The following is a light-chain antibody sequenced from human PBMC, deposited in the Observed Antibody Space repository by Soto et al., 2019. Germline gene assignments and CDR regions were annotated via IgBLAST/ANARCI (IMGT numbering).Light chain of an antibody. J-gene: IGLJ1*01. V-gene: IGLV2-14*01. Sequence: QSVLTQPASVSGSPGQSITISCTGTSSDVGGYNYVSWYQQHPGKAPKLMIYDVSNRPSGVSNRFSGSKSGNTASLTISGLQAADEADYYCSSYTSSSTSPYVFGTGTKLTVL. CDR2: DVS. CDR3: SSYTSSSTSPYV. CDR1: SSDVGGYNY.